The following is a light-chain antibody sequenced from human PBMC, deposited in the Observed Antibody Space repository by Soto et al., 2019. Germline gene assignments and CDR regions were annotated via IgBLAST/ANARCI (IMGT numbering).Light chain of an antibody. CDR2: DAS. Sequence: DIPMPPSPSSLSASVGDRVTIAFRASQSISNYLNWYQQKPGKAAKLLIYDASSLQSGVPSRFSGSGSGTDFTLTISSLQPEDVATYYCQQSYSTPSTFGQGTKVDI. V-gene: IGKV1-39*01. CDR3: QQSYSTPST. CDR1: QSISNY. J-gene: IGKJ1*01.